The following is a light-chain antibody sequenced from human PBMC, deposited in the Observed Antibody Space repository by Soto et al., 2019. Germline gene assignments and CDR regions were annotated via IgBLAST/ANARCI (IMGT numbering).Light chain of an antibody. CDR3: QKYNNWPPDRT. J-gene: IGKJ1*01. CDR2: GAS. Sequence: EIVMTQSPATLSVSPGERATLSCRASQSVGSNLAWYQQKPGQAPRLLIYGASTRATGIPARFSGSGSGTELTLTISSLQSEDFAIYFCQKYNNWPPDRTFGQGTKVEIK. V-gene: IGKV3-15*01. CDR1: QSVGSN.